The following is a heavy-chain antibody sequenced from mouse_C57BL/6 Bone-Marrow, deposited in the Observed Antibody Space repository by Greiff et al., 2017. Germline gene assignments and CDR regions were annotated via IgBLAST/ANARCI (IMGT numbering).Heavy chain of an antibody. Sequence: QVQLQQSGPELVRPGASVKISCKASGYAFSSSWMNWVKQRPGKGLEWIGRIYPGDGDNNYNGKFKGKATLTADKSSSTAYMQLSSLTSEDSAVYFCASSYYYGSSYVGYYFDYWGQGTTLTVSS. V-gene: IGHV1-82*01. D-gene: IGHD1-1*01. CDR2: IYPGDGDN. CDR3: ASSYYYGSSYVGYYFDY. CDR1: GYAFSSSW. J-gene: IGHJ2*01.